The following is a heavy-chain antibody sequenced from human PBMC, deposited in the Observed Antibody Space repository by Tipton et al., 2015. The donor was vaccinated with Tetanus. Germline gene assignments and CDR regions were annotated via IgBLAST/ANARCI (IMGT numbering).Heavy chain of an antibody. V-gene: IGHV4-31*03. CDR3: AKDRLCGGECYSL. Sequence: TLSLTCTVSGDSFSGGGYWTWIRQHPGKGLEWIGYIYYSGHTHYNPSLRGRVDISLDTSQNQVSLNLRSVTAADTAVYYCAKDRLCGGECYSLWGRRTLVTVSS. D-gene: IGHD2-21*01. J-gene: IGHJ4*02. CDR2: IYYSGHT. CDR1: GDSFSGGGY.